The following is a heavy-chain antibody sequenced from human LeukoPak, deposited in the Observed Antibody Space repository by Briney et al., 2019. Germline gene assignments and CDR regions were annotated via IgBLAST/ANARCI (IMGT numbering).Heavy chain of an antibody. CDR2: INQDGSEK. D-gene: IGHD2/OR15-2a*01. Sequence: PGGSLRLSCAASGFTFSSDWMSWVRQAPGTGLEGVANINQDGSEKYYVDAVKGRFTLSRDNANNSLYLQMNSLRAEDTAVYYCAREASLSTVARNYYYMDVWGKGTTVTVSS. CDR3: AREASLSTVARNYYYMDV. CDR1: GFTFSSDW. J-gene: IGHJ6*03. V-gene: IGHV3-7*01.